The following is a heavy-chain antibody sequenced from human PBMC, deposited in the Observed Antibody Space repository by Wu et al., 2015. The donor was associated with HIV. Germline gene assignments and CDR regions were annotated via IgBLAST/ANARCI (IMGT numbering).Heavy chain of an antibody. J-gene: IGHJ4*02. V-gene: IGHV1-69*13. CDR3: AGGGGRTSMDPFDF. CDR2: LIPMYGTA. D-gene: IGHD5-18*01. CDR1: GVTFKYHS. Sequence: QVQLVQSGAGVKNPGSSVKVSCQASGVTFKYHSISWVRQAPGQGLEWMGRLIPMYGTANYAQKFQGRVTITADESTSTAYMDVSSLRSDDTAVYYCAGGGGRTSMDPFDFWGQGTLVTVSS.